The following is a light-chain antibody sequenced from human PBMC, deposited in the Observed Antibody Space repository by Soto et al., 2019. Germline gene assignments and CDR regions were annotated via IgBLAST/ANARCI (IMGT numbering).Light chain of an antibody. V-gene: IGLV3-21*04. Sequence: SSELTQPPSVSVAPGKTARITCGGNNIGSKSVHWYQQKPGQAPVLVIYYDSDRPSGIPERFSGSNSGNTATLTISRVEAGDEADYYCQVWDSSSYVFGTGTKLTVL. J-gene: IGLJ1*01. CDR3: QVWDSSSYV. CDR1: NIGSKS. CDR2: YDS.